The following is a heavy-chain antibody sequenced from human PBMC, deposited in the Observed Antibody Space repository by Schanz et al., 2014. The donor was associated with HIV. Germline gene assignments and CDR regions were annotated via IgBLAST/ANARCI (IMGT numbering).Heavy chain of an antibody. CDR2: INPTGGTT. CDR3: ARDYYDSSAYYPPAWYTFDI. Sequence: QVRLAQSGAEVKRPGALVTVSCSAVGSTFPDIDINWVRQAPGQGLEWMGGINPTGGTTAYAEKFQGRVTMTRDTSTSTVYMELSNLGSGDAAVYFCARDYYDSSAYYPPAWYTFDIWGPGTQVTVSS. J-gene: IGHJ3*02. CDR1: GSTFPDID. D-gene: IGHD3-22*01. V-gene: IGHV1-46*01.